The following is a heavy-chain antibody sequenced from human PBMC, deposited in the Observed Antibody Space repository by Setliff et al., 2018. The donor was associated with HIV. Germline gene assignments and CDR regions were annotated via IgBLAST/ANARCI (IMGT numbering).Heavy chain of an antibody. J-gene: IGHJ4*02. CDR1: GFAFSFYA. CDR2: IRYDGSNK. D-gene: IGHD5-18*01. CDR3: AKDANPRGYSFPDDY. V-gene: IGHV3-30*02. Sequence: PGGSLRLSCAASGFAFSFYAMNWVRQAPGKGLEWVAFIRYDGSNKYYADSVKGRFTISRDNSKNTLYLQMNSLRAEDTAVYYCAKDANPRGYSFPDDYWGQGTLVTVSS.